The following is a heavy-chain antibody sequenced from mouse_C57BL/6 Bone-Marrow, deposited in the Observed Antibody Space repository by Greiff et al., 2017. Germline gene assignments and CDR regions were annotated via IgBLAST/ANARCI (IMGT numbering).Heavy chain of an antibody. V-gene: IGHV1-69*01. Sequence: VKLQESGAELVMPGASVKLSCKASGYTFTSYWMHWVKQRPGQGLEWIGEIDPSDSYTNYNQKFKGKSTLTVDKSSSTAYMQLSSLTSEDSAVYYCAREGYSNYEMDYWGQGTSVTVSS. CDR2: IDPSDSYT. CDR3: AREGYSNYEMDY. CDR1: GYTFTSYW. D-gene: IGHD2-5*01. J-gene: IGHJ4*01.